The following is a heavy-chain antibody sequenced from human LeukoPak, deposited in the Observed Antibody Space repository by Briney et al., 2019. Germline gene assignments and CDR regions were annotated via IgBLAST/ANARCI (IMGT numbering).Heavy chain of an antibody. CDR2: INHSGST. CDR1: GGSFSGYY. D-gene: IGHD3-22*01. V-gene: IGHV4-34*01. Sequence: SETLSLTCAVYGGSFSGYYWSWIRQPPGKGLEWIGEINHSGSTNYNPSLKSRVTISVDTSKNQFPLKPSSVTAADTAVYYCARGRYSRYYYDSSGYYHEYFQHWGQGTLVTVSS. J-gene: IGHJ1*01. CDR3: ARGRYSRYYYDSSGYYHEYFQH.